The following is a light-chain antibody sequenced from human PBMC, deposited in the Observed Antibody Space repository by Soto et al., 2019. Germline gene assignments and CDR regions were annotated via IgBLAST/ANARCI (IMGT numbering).Light chain of an antibody. J-gene: IGLJ2*01. CDR2: GVS. Sequence: QSVLTQPPSASGSPGQSVSISCTGTSSDIGAYNFVSWYQQHPGKAPRLMIYGVSKRPSGVPDRFSGSKSGNTASLTVSGLQAEDEADYYCSSYAGSNSYVVFGGGTK. CDR3: SSYAGSNSYVV. CDR1: SSDIGAYNF. V-gene: IGLV2-8*01.